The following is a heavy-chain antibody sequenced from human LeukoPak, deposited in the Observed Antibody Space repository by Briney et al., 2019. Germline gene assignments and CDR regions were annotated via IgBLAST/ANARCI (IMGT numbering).Heavy chain of an antibody. V-gene: IGHV3-23*01. CDR3: AKDWGYYDSSGYYLFDY. CDR1: GITFSSYG. D-gene: IGHD3-22*01. J-gene: IGHJ4*02. CDR2: ISSTGGTT. Sequence: GGSLRLSCAASGITFSSYGMSWVRQAPGKGLEWVSSISSTGGTTYYADSVKGRFTISRDNSKNTLYLQMNSLRAEDTAVYYCAKDWGYYDSSGYYLFDYWGQGTLVTVSS.